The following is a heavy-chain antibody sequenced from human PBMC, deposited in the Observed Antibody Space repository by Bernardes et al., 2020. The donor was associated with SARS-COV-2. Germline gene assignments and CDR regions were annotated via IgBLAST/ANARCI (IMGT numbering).Heavy chain of an antibody. V-gene: IGHV3-7*03. J-gene: IGHJ4*02. CDR1: GFTFNIYW. D-gene: IGHD1-26*01. Sequence: GGSLRLSCAASGFTFNIYWMAWVRQAPGKGLEWVANINQDGSEKYYVDSVKGRFTISRDNAKNSLFLQMNSLRAEDTAVCAREGWVGPTFFDYWGQGTLVSVSS. CDR3: AREGWVGPTFFDY. CDR2: INQDGSEK.